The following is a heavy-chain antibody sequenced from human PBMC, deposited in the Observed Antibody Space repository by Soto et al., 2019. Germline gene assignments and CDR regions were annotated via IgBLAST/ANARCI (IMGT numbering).Heavy chain of an antibody. Sequence: QVQLQESGPGLVKPSQTLSLTCTVSGDSISIGDYYWSWIRQPPGKGLEGIGYIYNSGNTYYNPSLKSLVRLSVDTSKNQFALNLNSVTASDTAVYYCARDTSKDNDNSAGAAFDIWGQGTLVTVSS. CDR3: ARDTSKDNDNSAGAAFDI. CDR2: IYNSGNT. V-gene: IGHV4-30-4*01. D-gene: IGHD1-1*01. J-gene: IGHJ3*02. CDR1: GDSISIGDYY.